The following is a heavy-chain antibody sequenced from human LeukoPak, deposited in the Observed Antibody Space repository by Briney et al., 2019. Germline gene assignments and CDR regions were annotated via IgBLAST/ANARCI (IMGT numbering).Heavy chain of an antibody. V-gene: IGHV1-18*01. CDR2: ISAYNGNT. Sequence: ASVKVSCKASGYTFTSYGISWVRQAPGQGLEWMGWISAYNGNTNYAQKLQGRVTMTTDTSTSTAYMELRSLRSDDTAVYYCARERSLPSGIELEPYYYYMDVWGKGTTVTVSS. J-gene: IGHJ6*03. D-gene: IGHD1-1*01. CDR3: ARERSLPSGIELEPYYYYMDV. CDR1: GYTFTSYG.